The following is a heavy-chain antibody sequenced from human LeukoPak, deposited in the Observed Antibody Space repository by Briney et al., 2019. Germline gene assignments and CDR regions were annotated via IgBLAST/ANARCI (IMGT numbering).Heavy chain of an antibody. CDR1: GGSISGYY. Sequence: SETLSLTCTVSGGSISGYYWTWIRQPPGKGLEWIAYIHYTGRTNYNPSLKSRVTISVDTSNNQFSLKLNSVTAADTAVYYCARILDSGLADYWGQGTLVTVSS. V-gene: IGHV4-59*01. CDR3: ARILDSGLADY. J-gene: IGHJ4*02. CDR2: IHYTGRT. D-gene: IGHD3-22*01.